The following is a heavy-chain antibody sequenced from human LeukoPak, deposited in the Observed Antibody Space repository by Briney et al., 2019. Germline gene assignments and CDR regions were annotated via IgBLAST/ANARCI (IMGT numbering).Heavy chain of an antibody. J-gene: IGHJ4*02. CDR3: ARGSIAAGFDY. V-gene: IGHV1-69*05. D-gene: IGHD6-13*01. CDR2: IITIFGTA. Sequence: ASVKVSCKASGGTFSSYAFGWVRQAPGQGLEWMGGIITIFGTANYAQKFQGRVTITTDESTSTAYMELSRLRSEDTAVYYCARGSIAAGFDYWGQGTLSPSPQ. CDR1: GGTFSSYA.